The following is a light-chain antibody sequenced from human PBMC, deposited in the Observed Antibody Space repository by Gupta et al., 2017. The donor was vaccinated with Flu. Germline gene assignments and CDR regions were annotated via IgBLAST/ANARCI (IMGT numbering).Light chain of an antibody. CDR3: QQENSFSYT. J-gene: IGKJ2*01. CDR2: AAS. CDR1: QTITNW. V-gene: IGKV1-5*03. Sequence: PSTLSASVGDSVTITCRASQTITNWLAWYQQKPGKAPKLLIYAASTLESGVPSRFSGSGSGTEFTLTITSLQPDDFATYYCQQENSFSYTFGQGTKLEIK.